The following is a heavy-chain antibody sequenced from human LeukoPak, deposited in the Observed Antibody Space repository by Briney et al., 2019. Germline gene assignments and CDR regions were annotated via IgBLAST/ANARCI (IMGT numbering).Heavy chain of an antibody. CDR2: IYYLGST. V-gene: IGHV4-59*01. D-gene: IGHD3-10*01. CDR3: ARDRPGSYWYFDL. Sequence: SETLSLSCTVSGGSISSYYWSSIRQPPGKGLEWVGHIYYLGSTNYNPSLKSRVTISIDTSKNYFSLKLNSVIAADTAVYYCARDRPGSYWYFDLWGRGTLVTVSS. J-gene: IGHJ2*01. CDR1: GGSISSYY.